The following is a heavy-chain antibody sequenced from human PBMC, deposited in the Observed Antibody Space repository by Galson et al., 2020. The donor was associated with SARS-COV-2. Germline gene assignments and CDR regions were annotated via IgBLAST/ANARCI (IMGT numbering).Heavy chain of an antibody. J-gene: IGHJ6*02. V-gene: IGHV3-48*03. CDR2: MSRSGSHI. CDR3: ARDIGDYARYSGMDV. D-gene: IGHD4-17*01. Sequence: GESLKISCAVSGLTYSDCDMNWVRQAPGKGLEWVAYMSRSGSHIYYADSVKGQFTNSRDNAKNSLYLQMISLRAEDTALYYGARDIGDYARYSGMDVWGQGTTVTVSS. CDR1: GLTYSDCD.